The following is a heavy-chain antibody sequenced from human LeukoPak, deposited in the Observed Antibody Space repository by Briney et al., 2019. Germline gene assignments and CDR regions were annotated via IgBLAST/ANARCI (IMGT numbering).Heavy chain of an antibody. Sequence: SQTLSLTCTVSGGSISSGGYYWSWIRQPPGKGLEWIGYIYHSGSTYYNPSLKSRVTISVDRSKNQFSLKLSSVTAADTAVYYCARRGAYYGSGSYYPFGCWGQGTLVTVSS. D-gene: IGHD3-10*01. CDR2: IYHSGST. CDR1: GGSISSGGYY. V-gene: IGHV4-30-2*01. CDR3: ARRGAYYGSGSYYPFGC. J-gene: IGHJ4*02.